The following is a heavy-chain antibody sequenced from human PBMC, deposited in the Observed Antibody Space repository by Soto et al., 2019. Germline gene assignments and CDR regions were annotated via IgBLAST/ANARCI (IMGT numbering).Heavy chain of an antibody. V-gene: IGHV1-2*04. D-gene: IGHD3-3*01. CDR2: INPNSGGT. J-gene: IGHJ6*03. CDR1: GYTFTGYY. Sequence: ASVKVSCKASGYTFTGYYMHWVRQAPGQGLEWMGWINPNSGGTNYAQKFQGWVTMTRDTSISTAYMELSRLRSDDTAVYYCASCITIFGVVIIYYYYYYYMDVWGKGTTVTVSS. CDR3: ASCITIFGVVIIYYYYYYYMDV.